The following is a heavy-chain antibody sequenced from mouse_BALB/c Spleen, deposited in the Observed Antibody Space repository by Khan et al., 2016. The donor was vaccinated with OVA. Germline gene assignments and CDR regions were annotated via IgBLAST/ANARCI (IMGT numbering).Heavy chain of an antibody. Sequence: EVQLVESGPELMKPGASVKISCKASGYSFTSYYMHWVKQSHGKSLEWIGYIDPFNGGTSYNQKFKGKATLTVDKSSSTAYMHLSSLTSEDSAVYYCARSDGYFDYWGQGTTLTVSS. CDR2: IDPFNGGT. V-gene: IGHV1S135*01. CDR1: GYSFTSYY. J-gene: IGHJ2*01. CDR3: ARSDGYFDY.